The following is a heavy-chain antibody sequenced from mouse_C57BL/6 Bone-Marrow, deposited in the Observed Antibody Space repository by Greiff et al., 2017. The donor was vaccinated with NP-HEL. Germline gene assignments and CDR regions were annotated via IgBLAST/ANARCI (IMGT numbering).Heavy chain of an antibody. CDR2: INPYNGGT. V-gene: IGHV1-19*01. CDR3: AKELRGYFDY. Sequence: EVKLVESGPVLVKPGASVKMSCKASGYTFTDYYMNWVKQSHGKSLEWIGVINPYNGGTSYNQKFKGKATLTVDKSSSTAYMELNSLTSEDSAVYYCAKELRGYFDYWGQGTTLTVSS. J-gene: IGHJ2*01. CDR1: GYTFTDYY. D-gene: IGHD1-1*01.